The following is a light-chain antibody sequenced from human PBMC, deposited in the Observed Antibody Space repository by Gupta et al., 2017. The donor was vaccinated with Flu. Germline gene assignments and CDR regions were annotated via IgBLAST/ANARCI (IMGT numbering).Light chain of an antibody. V-gene: IGKV3-11*01. CDR1: QSVSSY. CDR3: QQRSNWPIT. CDR2: DAS. Sequence: EIVLTQSPATLSLSPGERATLSCRASQSVSSYLAWYQQKPGQAPRLLIYDASNRANGIPARFSGSGSGTEFTLTISSLEPEDFAVYYCQQRSNWPITFGQGTRLEIK. J-gene: IGKJ5*01.